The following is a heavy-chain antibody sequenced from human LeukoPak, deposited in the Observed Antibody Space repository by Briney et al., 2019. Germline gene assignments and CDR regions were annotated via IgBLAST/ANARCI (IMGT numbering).Heavy chain of an antibody. D-gene: IGHD2-15*01. CDR1: GGSISSSSYY. J-gene: IGHJ6*02. V-gene: IGHV4-39*07. CDR3: ARLAVVVVVAGLAVGGMDV. Sequence: SETLSLTCTVSGGSISSSSYYWGWIRQPPGKGLEWIGSIYYSGSTYYNPPLKSRVTISVDTSKNQFSLKLSSVTAADTAVYYCARLAVVVVVAGLAVGGMDVWGQGTTVTVSS. CDR2: IYYSGST.